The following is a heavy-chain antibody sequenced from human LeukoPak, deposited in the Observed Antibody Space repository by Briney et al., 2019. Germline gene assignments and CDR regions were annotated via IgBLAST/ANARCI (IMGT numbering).Heavy chain of an antibody. Sequence: SQTLSLTCTVSGGSISSGDYYWSWIRQPPGKGLEWIGYIYYSGSTYYNPSLKSRVTISVDTSKNQFSLKLSSVTAADTAVYYCARLSRDGYNKRDFDLWGRGTLVTVSS. D-gene: IGHD5-24*01. V-gene: IGHV4-30-4*08. CDR3: ARLSRDGYNKRDFDL. CDR2: IYYSGST. CDR1: GGSISSGDYY. J-gene: IGHJ2*01.